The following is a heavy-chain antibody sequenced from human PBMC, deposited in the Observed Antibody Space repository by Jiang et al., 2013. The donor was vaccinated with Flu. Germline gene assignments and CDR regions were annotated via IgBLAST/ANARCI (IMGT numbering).Heavy chain of an antibody. J-gene: IGHJ6*02. CDR3: ARTKVKIVVVVAARDYYYGMDV. V-gene: IGHV1-69*01. CDR2: IIPIFGTA. CDR1: GGTFSSYA. Sequence: GAEVKKPGSSVKASCKASGGTFSSYAISWVRQAPGQGLEWMGGIIPIFGTANYAQKFQGRVTITADESTSTAYMELSSLRSEDTAVYYCARTKVKIVVVVAARDYYYGMDVWGQGTTVTVSS. D-gene: IGHD2-15*01.